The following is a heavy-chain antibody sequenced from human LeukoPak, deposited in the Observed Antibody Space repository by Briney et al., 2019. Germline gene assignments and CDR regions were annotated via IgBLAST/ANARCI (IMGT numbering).Heavy chain of an antibody. CDR1: GYTFTSYY. D-gene: IGHD6-19*01. J-gene: IGHJ4*02. Sequence: ASVNVSCKASGYTFTSYYMHWVRQAPGQGLEWMGIINPSGGSTSYAQKFQGRVTMTRDTSTSTVYMELSSLRSEDTAVYYCAKEAVAGGFDYWGQGTLVTVSS. V-gene: IGHV1-46*01. CDR2: INPSGGST. CDR3: AKEAVAGGFDY.